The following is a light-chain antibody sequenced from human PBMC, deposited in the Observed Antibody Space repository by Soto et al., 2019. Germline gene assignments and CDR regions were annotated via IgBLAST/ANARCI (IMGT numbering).Light chain of an antibody. CDR1: ANVGTN. Sequence: IVMTQSPATLSVSPGERVTLSCRASANVGTNVAWYQQKPGQAPRLLIYDSSTRATGIPDTFSGSGSMTDFTLTISSLHPEECAVYYCQQYNNWRLSFGGGTKVEI. V-gene: IGKV3D-15*01. CDR2: DSS. J-gene: IGKJ4*01. CDR3: QQYNNWRLS.